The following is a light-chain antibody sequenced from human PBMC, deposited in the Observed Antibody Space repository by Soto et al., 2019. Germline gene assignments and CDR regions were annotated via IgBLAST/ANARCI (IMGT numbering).Light chain of an antibody. Sequence: QSVLTQAPSVSGAPGQSVTISCTGSSSNIGAGYDVHWYQQLPGTAPKLLIYGNSNRPSGVPDRFSGSKSGTSASLAITGLQAEDEADYYCQSYDSSLSGWVFGGGTKVTVL. J-gene: IGLJ3*02. CDR2: GNS. CDR1: SSNIGAGYD. CDR3: QSYDSSLSGWV. V-gene: IGLV1-40*01.